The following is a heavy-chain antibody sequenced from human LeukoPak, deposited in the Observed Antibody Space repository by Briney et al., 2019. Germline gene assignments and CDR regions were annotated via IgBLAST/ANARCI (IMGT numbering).Heavy chain of an antibody. Sequence: PSETLSLTCTVSGGSISSSSYYWGWIRQPPGKGLEWIGSIYYSGSTYYNPSLKSRVTISVDTSQNQFSLKLSSVTAADTAVYYCAQILGIRGGRDYWGQGTLVIVSS. CDR3: AQILGIRGGRDY. V-gene: IGHV4-39*01. CDR1: GGSISSSSYY. D-gene: IGHD3-10*01. J-gene: IGHJ4*02. CDR2: IYYSGST.